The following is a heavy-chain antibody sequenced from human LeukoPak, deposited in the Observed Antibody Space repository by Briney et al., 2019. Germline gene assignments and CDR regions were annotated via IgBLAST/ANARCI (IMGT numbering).Heavy chain of an antibody. V-gene: IGHV3-48*01. CDR1: GFTFSSYS. CDR3: EREVGAPKGDAFDI. D-gene: IGHD1-26*01. J-gene: IGHJ3*02. CDR2: ISSSSSTI. Sequence: PGGSLRLSCAASGFTFSSYSMNWVRQAPGKGLEWVSYISSSSSTIYYEDSVKGRFTISRDNAKNSLYLQMNSLRAEDTAVYYCEREVGAPKGDAFDIWGQGTMVTVSS.